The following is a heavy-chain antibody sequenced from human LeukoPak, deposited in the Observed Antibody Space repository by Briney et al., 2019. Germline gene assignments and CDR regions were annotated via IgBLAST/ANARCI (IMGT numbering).Heavy chain of an antibody. D-gene: IGHD5-18*01. CDR3: AKGAGGFSYYNWFDP. Sequence: SETLSLTCTVSGGSISSIPYYWGWIRHPPGNWLELIGSIYYIVTTHYSPSLESRVTISVDKSKNQFSLKLDSVTAADTAIYYCAKGAGGFSYYNWFDPWGQGTLVSVFS. CDR1: GGSISSIPYY. J-gene: IGHJ5*02. CDR2: IYYIVTT. V-gene: IGHV4-39*07.